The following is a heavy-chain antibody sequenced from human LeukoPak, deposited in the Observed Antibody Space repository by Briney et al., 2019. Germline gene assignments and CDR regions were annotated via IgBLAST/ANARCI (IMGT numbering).Heavy chain of an antibody. CDR1: GFTFSRYW. Sequence: GGSLRLSCVASGFTFSRYWVSWVRQAPGKGPEFVANIKEDGSEKSYVDSVKGRFTISRDNAKNSVSLQMNSLRVDDTAVYYCARDPGYGEFDVWGQGARVIVSS. J-gene: IGHJ3*01. CDR2: IKEDGSEK. CDR3: ARDPGYGEFDV. V-gene: IGHV3-7*01. D-gene: IGHD4-17*01.